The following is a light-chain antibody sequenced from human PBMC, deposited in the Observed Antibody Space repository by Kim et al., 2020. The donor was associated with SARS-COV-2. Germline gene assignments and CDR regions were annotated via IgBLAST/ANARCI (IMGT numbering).Light chain of an antibody. J-gene: IGLJ1*01. CDR1: SSDVGDYEY. CDR3: CSHAGTFYV. Sequence: PGQSVTISYTATSSDVGDYEYVSWYQQHPGKAPKLIIYGVDKRPSGVPDRFSGSKSGNTASLTISGLRAEDEADYYCCSHAGTFYVFGAGTKVTVL. V-gene: IGLV2-11*03. CDR2: GVD.